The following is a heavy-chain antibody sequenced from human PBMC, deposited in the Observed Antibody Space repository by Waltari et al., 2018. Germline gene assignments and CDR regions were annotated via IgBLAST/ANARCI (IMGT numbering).Heavy chain of an antibody. CDR2: INQSGST. V-gene: IGHV4-34*01. CDR1: GGSFSGYY. Sequence: QVQLQQWGAGLLKPSETLSLTCAVYGGSFSGYYWSWIRQPPGQGLEWSGEINQSGSTNCNPSLHMRVTISVDTSKNQFSLKPSSVTAADTAVYYCARGSRYCSSTSCRRLVRDYYYMDVWGKGTTVTVSS. CDR3: ARGSRYCSSTSCRRLVRDYYYMDV. D-gene: IGHD2-2*01. J-gene: IGHJ6*03.